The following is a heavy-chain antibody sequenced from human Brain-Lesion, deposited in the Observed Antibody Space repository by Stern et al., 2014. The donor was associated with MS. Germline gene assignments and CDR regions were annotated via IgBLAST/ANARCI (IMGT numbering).Heavy chain of an antibody. CDR2: LSYSGNTYYSPPLHTRPPISSNHTKHP. V-gene: IGHV4-39*01. J-gene: IGHJ5*02. Sequence: VQLVESCPGLVKPSETLSLTCTVAGGSVSSTSYAWAWLRPPPGQWLEWIVTLSYSGNTYYSPPLHTRPPISSNHTKHPFSLPPHKSRLTISGDTSKKQFSLQLRSVTAADTAVYYCAGEEDIRYCSGGSCTGNWFDPWGQGTLVTVSS. D-gene: IGHD2-15*01. CDR3: AGEEDIRYCSGGSCTGNWFDP. CDR1: GGSVSSTSYA.